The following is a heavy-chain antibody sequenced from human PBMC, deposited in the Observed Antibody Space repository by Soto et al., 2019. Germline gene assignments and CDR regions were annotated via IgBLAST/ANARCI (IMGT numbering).Heavy chain of an antibody. D-gene: IGHD3-16*01. J-gene: IGHJ4*02. CDR1: GFTFSSYA. Sequence: QVQLVESGGGVVQPGRSLRLSCAASGFTFSSYAMHWVRQAPGKGLEWVAVISYDGSNKYYADSVKGRFTISRDNSKNTLYLQMNSLRAEDTAVYYCAREIELGGIFDYWGQGTLVTVSS. CDR3: AREIELGGIFDY. V-gene: IGHV3-30-3*01. CDR2: ISYDGSNK.